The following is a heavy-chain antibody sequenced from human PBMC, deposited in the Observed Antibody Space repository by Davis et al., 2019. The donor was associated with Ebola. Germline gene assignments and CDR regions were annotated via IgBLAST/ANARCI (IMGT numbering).Heavy chain of an antibody. CDR1: GFTFSSYS. CDR3: ARVSFGVVIY. Sequence: GGSLRLSCAASGFTFSSYSMNWVRQAPGKGLEWISYISSTSSTIYYEDSVKGRFTISRDNAKNSLYVQMNSLRAEDTAVYYCARVSFGVVIYWGQGTLVTVSS. D-gene: IGHD3-3*01. CDR2: ISSTSSTI. V-gene: IGHV3-48*01. J-gene: IGHJ4*02.